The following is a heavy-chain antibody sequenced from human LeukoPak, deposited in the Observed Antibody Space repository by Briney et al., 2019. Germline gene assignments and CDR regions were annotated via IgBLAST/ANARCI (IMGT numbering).Heavy chain of an antibody. CDR3: ARDLNSSWYRVSYYGMDV. V-gene: IGHV3-21*01. CDR1: GFTFSNYA. Sequence: PGGSLRLSCAASGFTFSNYALSWVRQAPGKGLEWVSSISSSSSYIYYADSVKGRFTISRDNAKNSLYLQMNSLRAEDTAVYYCARDLNSSWYRVSYYGMDVWGQGTTVTVSS. D-gene: IGHD6-13*01. CDR2: ISSSSSYI. J-gene: IGHJ6*02.